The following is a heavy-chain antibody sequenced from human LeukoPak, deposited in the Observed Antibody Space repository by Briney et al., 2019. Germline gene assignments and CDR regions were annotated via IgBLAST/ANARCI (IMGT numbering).Heavy chain of an antibody. Sequence: GRSLRLSCVGSGFSFGAHAMHWVRQIPGKGLEWVAVTSFDSRSKHYADSVEGRFTISRDNPKKTLYLQMSDLREEDTAMYFCARGNHIYGDQSLDTWGQGTLLTVSS. CDR3: ARGNHIYGDQSLDT. CDR2: TSFDSRSK. J-gene: IGHJ5*02. V-gene: IGHV3-30*04. CDR1: GFSFGAHA. D-gene: IGHD2-21*02.